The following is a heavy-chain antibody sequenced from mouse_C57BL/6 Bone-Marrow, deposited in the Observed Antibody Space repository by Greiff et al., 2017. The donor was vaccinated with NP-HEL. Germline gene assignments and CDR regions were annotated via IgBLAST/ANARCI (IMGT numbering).Heavy chain of an antibody. D-gene: IGHD2-5*01. V-gene: IGHV1-64*01. CDR3: ARDSNLLYYAMDY. Sequence: QVQLKESGAELVKPGASVKLSCKASGYTFTSYWMHWVKQRPGQGLEWIGMIHPNSGSTNYNEKFKSKATLTVDKSSSTAYMQLSSLTSEDSAVYYCARDSNLLYYAMDYWGQGTSVTVSS. CDR2: IHPNSGST. CDR1: GYTFTSYW. J-gene: IGHJ4*01.